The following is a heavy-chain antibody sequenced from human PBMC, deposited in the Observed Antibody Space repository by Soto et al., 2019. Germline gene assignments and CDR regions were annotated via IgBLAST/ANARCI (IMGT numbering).Heavy chain of an antibody. J-gene: IGHJ1*01. CDR3: ARDRVESGYPEYFQH. D-gene: IGHD3-22*01. CDR1: GFTVSSNY. V-gene: IGHV3-53*01. Sequence: ESGGGFIQPRGSLRLSCAASGFTVSSNYMSWVRQAPGKGLEWVSVIYSGGSTYYADSVKGRFTISRDNSKNTLYLQMNSLRAEDTAVYYCARDRVESGYPEYFQHWGQGTLVTVSS. CDR2: IYSGGST.